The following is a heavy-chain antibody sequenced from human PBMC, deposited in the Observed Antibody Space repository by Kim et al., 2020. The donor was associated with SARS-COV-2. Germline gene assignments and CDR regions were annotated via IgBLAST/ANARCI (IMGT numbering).Heavy chain of an antibody. CDR3: AHRRQYRGIDY. V-gene: IGHV2-5*01. Sequence: KRYSPSLKSRLTITKDTSKNQVVLTMTNMDPVDTATYYCAHRRQYRGIDYWGQGTLVTVSS. J-gene: IGHJ4*02. CDR2: K. D-gene: IGHD2-15*01.